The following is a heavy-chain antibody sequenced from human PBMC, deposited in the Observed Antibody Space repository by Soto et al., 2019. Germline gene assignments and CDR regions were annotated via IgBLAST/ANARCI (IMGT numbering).Heavy chain of an antibody. CDR3: AKDRVQFPIHDAFDI. Sequence: GGSLRLSCAASGFTFSSYAMSWVRQAPGKGLEWVSAISGRGGSTYYADSVKGRFSISRDNSKNTLYLQMNSLRAEDTAVYYCAKDRVQFPIHDAFDIWGQGTMVTVSS. CDR2: ISGRGGST. J-gene: IGHJ3*02. D-gene: IGHD2-21*01. CDR1: GFTFSSYA. V-gene: IGHV3-23*01.